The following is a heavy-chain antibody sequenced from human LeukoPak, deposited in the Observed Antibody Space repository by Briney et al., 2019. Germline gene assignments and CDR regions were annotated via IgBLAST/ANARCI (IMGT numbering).Heavy chain of an antibody. CDR1: GFTVSSNH. V-gene: IGHV3-53*01. D-gene: IGHD3-3*01. Sequence: GGSLRRSCAASGFTVSSNHMSWVRQAPGKGLEWVSVIYSGGSTYYADSVKGRFTISRDNSKNTLCLQMNSLRAEDTAVYYCARDRGRVVGEYFDNWGQGTLVTVSS. CDR3: ARDRGRVVGEYFDN. CDR2: IYSGGST. J-gene: IGHJ4*02.